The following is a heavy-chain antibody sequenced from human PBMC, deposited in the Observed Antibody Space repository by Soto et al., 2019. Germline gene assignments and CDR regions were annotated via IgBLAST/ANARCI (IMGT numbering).Heavy chain of an antibody. Sequence: QVQLVQSGAEVKKPGASVKVSCKASGYTFTNNAMHWVRQAPGQRLEWMGWINAGNGNTKSSQKFQGRVTITRDTSASTAYMELNSLRAEDTAVYYCARGDYYDIHDYWGQGTLVTVSS. CDR2: INAGNGNT. CDR1: GYTFTNNA. J-gene: IGHJ4*02. CDR3: ARGDYYDIHDY. V-gene: IGHV1-3*01. D-gene: IGHD3-22*01.